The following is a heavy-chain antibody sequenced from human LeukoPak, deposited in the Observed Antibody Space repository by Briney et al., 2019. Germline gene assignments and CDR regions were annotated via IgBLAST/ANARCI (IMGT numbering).Heavy chain of an antibody. CDR3: ASGSNYDFWSGYPPGYGMDV. D-gene: IGHD3-3*01. V-gene: IGHV3-48*03. CDR2: ISSSGSTI. J-gene: IGHJ6*02. CDR1: GFTFSSYE. Sequence: GGSLRLSCAASGFTFSSYEVNWVRQAPGKGLEGVSYISSSGSTIYYADSVKGRFTISRDNAKNTLYLQMNSLRAEDTAVYYCASGSNYDFWSGYPPGYGMDVWGQGTTVTVSS.